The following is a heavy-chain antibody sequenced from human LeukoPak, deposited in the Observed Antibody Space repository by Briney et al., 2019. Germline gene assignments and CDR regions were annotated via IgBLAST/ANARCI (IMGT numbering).Heavy chain of an antibody. CDR1: GGSLSSGGYS. J-gene: IGHJ3*02. CDR2: IYHSGST. V-gene: IGHV4-30-2*01. CDR3: ALGYCSSTSCYGAFDI. Sequence: SETLSLTCAVSGGSLSSGGYSWSWIRQPPGKGLEWIGYIYHSGSTYYNPSLKSRVTISVDRSKNQFSLKLSSVTAADTAVYYCALGYCSSTSCYGAFDIWGQGTMVTVSS. D-gene: IGHD2-2*01.